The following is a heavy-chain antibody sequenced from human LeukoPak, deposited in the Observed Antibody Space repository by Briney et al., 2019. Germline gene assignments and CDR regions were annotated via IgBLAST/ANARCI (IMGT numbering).Heavy chain of an antibody. CDR3: AKCPLAYCSSTSCYLDY. J-gene: IGHJ4*02. CDR2: ISGSGGST. D-gene: IGHD2-2*01. V-gene: IGHV3-23*01. Sequence: GGSLRLSCAASGFTFSSYAMSWVRQAPGKGLEWVSAISGSGGSTYYADSVKGRFTISRDNSKNTLHLQMNSLRAEDTAVYYCAKCPLAYCSSTSCYLDYWGQGTLVTVSS. CDR1: GFTFSSYA.